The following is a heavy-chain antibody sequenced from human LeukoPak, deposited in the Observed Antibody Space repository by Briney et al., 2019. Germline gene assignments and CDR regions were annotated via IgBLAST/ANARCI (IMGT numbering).Heavy chain of an antibody. D-gene: IGHD5-12*01. CDR2: IYYSGST. Sequence: SETLSLTCTVSGGSISSGGYYWSWIRQHPGKGLEWIGYIYYSGSTYYNPSLKSRVTISVDTSKNQFSLKLSSVTAADTAVYYCARNVDMREFDYWGQGTLVTVSS. V-gene: IGHV4-30-4*08. CDR3: ARNVDMREFDY. CDR1: GGSISSGGYY. J-gene: IGHJ4*02.